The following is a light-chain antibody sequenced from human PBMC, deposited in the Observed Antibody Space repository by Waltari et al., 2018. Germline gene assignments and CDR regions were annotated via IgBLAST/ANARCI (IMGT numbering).Light chain of an antibody. J-gene: IGKJ3*01. V-gene: IGKV1-5*03. CDR3: QQYHSFSRFA. CDR2: KAS. CDR1: QRITTW. Sequence: DIQMTQSPSTLSASVGDRVTITCRASQRITTWVAWYQQKPGRDPKLLISKASTLQSGVPSRFSARGSGTEFTLTISSLQPDDFATYYCQQYHSFSRFAFGPGTKVHLK.